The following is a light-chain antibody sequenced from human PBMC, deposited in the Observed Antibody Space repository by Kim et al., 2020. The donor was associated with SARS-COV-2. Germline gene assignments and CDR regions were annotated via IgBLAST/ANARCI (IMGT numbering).Light chain of an antibody. Sequence: QSALTQPASVSGSPGQSITISCTGASSDVGGYDYVSWYQQHPGKAPKLIIFDVTKRPSGISNRFSGSKSGNTASLTISGLQAEDEADYHCSSYTTSSTFVFGAGTKVTVL. CDR2: DVT. CDR3: SSYTTSSTFV. V-gene: IGLV2-14*03. CDR1: SSDVGGYDY. J-gene: IGLJ1*01.